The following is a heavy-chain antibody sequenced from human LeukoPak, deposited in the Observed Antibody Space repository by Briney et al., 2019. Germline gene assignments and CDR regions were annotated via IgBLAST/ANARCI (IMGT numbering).Heavy chain of an antibody. Sequence: SETLSLTCTVSGGSISSYYWSWIRQPPGKGLEWIGYIYYSGSTNYNPSLKSRVTISVDTSKNQFPLKLSSVTAADTAVYYCARKSFHSSSYDFWGQGTLVTVSS. V-gene: IGHV4-59*01. CDR3: ARKSFHSSSYDF. D-gene: IGHD6-13*01. J-gene: IGHJ4*02. CDR2: IYYSGST. CDR1: GGSISSYY.